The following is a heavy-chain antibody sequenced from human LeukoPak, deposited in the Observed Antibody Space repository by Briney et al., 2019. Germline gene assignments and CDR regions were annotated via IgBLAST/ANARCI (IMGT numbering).Heavy chain of an antibody. D-gene: IGHD6-19*01. CDR2: ISGSGGST. V-gene: IGHV3-23*01. CDR1: GFTFSSYA. J-gene: IGHJ1*01. CDR3: AKEVQTSGWYNFQH. Sequence: PGGSLRLSCAASGFTFSSYAMSWVRQAPGKGLGWVSVISGSGGSTNYADSVKGRFTISRDNSKNTLYLQMNSLRAEDTAVYYCAKEVQTSGWYNFQHWGQGTLVTVSS.